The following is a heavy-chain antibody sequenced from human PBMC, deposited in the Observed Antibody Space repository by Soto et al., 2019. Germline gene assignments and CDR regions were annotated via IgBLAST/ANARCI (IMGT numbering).Heavy chain of an antibody. V-gene: IGHV3-21*01. J-gene: IGHJ4*02. D-gene: IGHD2-2*01. CDR1: GFTFSSYG. CDR2: ISSSSIYI. Sequence: RGYLRLSCAASGFTFSSYGINWVRQAPWKGLEWVSSISSSSIYIYYADSVKGRFTISRDNAKNSLYLQMNSLRAEDTAVYYCCRDFDSTALVIHYWCQ. CDR3: CRDFDSTALVIHY.